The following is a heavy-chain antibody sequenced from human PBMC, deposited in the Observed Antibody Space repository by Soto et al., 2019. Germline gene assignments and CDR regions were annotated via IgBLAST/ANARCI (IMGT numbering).Heavy chain of an antibody. V-gene: IGHV1-2*02. CDR1: GYTFTGSY. Sequence: ASVKVSCKASGYTFTGSYMHWVRQAPGQGLEWMGWINPISGGTNYAQKFQGRVTMTRDASMSTAYMALSRLRSEDTAVYYCARHNTSQYGSGGNCYSGKDYGGQGTLVTVSS. CDR2: INPISGGT. D-gene: IGHD2-15*01. CDR3: ARHNTSQYGSGGNCYSGKDY. J-gene: IGHJ4*02.